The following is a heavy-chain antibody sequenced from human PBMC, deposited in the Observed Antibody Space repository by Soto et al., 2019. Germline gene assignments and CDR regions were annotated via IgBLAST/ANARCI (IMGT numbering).Heavy chain of an antibody. J-gene: IGHJ4*02. CDR1: GGSISSGGYY. V-gene: IGHV4-31*03. CDR3: AREAREKRNTHIL. Sequence: QVQLQESGPGLVTPSQPLSLTCTVSGGSISSGGYYWSWIRQHPGKGLEWIGYIYYSGSTYYNPSLKSRVTMAVDTSKNQFSLKLSSVTAADTAVYYWAREAREKRNTHILWGKGTLVTVSS. D-gene: IGHD2-2*02. CDR2: IYYSGST.